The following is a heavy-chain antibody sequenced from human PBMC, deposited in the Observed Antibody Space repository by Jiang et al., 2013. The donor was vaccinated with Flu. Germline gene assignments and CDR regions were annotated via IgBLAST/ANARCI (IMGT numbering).Heavy chain of an antibody. CDR3: ARVGYYYDSSGYVYYYYYYGMDV. J-gene: IGHJ6*02. CDR2: MNPNSGNT. D-gene: IGHD3-22*01. CDR1: GYTFTSYD. Sequence: GAEVKKPGASVKVSCKASGYTFTSYDINWVRQATGQGLEWMGWMNPNSGNTGYAQKFQGRVTMTRNTSISTAYMELSSLRSEDTAVYYCARVGYYYDSSGYVYYYYYYGMDVWGQGTTVTVSS. V-gene: IGHV1-8*01.